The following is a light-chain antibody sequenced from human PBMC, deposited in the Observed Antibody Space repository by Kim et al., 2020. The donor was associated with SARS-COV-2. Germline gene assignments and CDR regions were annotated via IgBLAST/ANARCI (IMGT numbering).Light chain of an antibody. J-gene: IGKJ4*01. Sequence: ATINCKSSQSVLSSSNNHNYLAWYPQKPGQPPKMLIYWASTRESGVPDRFSGSGSGTDFTLTISSLQAEDVAVYYCQQYYGAPITFGGGTKVEIK. CDR3: QQYYGAPIT. V-gene: IGKV4-1*01. CDR1: QSVLSSSNNHNY. CDR2: WAS.